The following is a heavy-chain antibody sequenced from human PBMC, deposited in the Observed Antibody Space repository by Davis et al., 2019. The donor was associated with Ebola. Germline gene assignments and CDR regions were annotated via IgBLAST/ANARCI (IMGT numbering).Heavy chain of an antibody. CDR3: ARGAIQQGQYYFDY. V-gene: IGHV4-31*11. CDR1: GGSFSGYY. J-gene: IGHJ4*02. Sequence: SETLSLTCAVYGGSFSGYYWSWIRQHPGKGLEWIGYIYYSGSTYYNPSLKSRVTISVDTSKNQFSLKLSSVTAADTAVYYCARGAIQQGQYYFDYWGQGTLVTVSS. CDR2: IYYSGST. D-gene: IGHD2-2*02.